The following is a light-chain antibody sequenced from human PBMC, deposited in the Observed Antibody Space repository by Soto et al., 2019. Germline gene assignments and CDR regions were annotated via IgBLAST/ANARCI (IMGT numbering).Light chain of an antibody. Sequence: EIVMTQSPLTLPVTPGEPASISCRSSQSLLYNNTYNYLDWYVQKPGQSPQLLIYFGSNRATGTPARFSGSGSGSDFTLTISSLQSEDFAVYYCQQYNKWPLTFGPGTKVDIK. J-gene: IGKJ3*01. CDR1: QSLLYNNTYNY. CDR2: FGS. CDR3: QQYNKWPLT. V-gene: IGKV2-28*01.